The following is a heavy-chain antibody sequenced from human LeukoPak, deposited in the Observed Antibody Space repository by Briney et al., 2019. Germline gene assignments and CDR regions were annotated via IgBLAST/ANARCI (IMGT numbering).Heavy chain of an antibody. CDR2: VCDSGGST. J-gene: IGHJ4*02. CDR3: AILYSSSWYIGY. CDR1: GFTLSRYA. D-gene: IGHD6-13*01. V-gene: IGHV3-23*01. Sequence: GGSLRLSCAASGFTLSRYAMSWVRQAPGKGLEWVSGVCDSGGSTYYADSVKVRFTITRDNSKNTLYLQMTGLRAEDTAVYYCAILYSSSWYIGYWGQGTLVTVSS.